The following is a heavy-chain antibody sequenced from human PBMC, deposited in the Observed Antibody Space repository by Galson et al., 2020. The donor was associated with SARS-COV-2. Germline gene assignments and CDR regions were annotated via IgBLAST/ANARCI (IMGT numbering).Heavy chain of an antibody. CDR1: GFTFSRSW. CDR3: AGIATTAT. CDR2: INTDGSNT. Sequence: GGSLRLSCAASGFTFSRSWMHWVRQPPGKGLVWVSRINTDGSNTAYADSVKGRFTISRDNAKNTLYMQMNSLRAEGTAVYYCAGIATTATWGQGTLVTVSS. V-gene: IGHV3-74*01. J-gene: IGHJ4*02. D-gene: IGHD6-13*01.